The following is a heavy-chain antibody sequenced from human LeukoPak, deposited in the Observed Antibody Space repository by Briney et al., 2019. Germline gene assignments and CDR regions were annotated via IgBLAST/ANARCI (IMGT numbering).Heavy chain of an antibody. V-gene: IGHV3-23*01. J-gene: IGHJ6*02. CDR3: AREGGRDGYNSYYYGMDV. D-gene: IGHD5-24*01. CDR2: LTDSGDAT. CDR1: GFTFSHYA. Sequence: PGGSLRLSCAVSGFTFSHYAMSWVRQAPGTGLEWVGSLTDSGDATYYADSVKGRLTISRDNSNSTLYLHISGLRDEDTAVYYCAREGGRDGYNSYYYGMDVWGQGTTVTVSS.